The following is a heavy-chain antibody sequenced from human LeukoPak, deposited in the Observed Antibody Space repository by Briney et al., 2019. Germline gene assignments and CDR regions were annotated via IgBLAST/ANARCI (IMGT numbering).Heavy chain of an antibody. CDR2: IIPIFGTA. J-gene: IGHJ3*02. CDR3: ARKDSGYDLDAFDI. D-gene: IGHD5-12*01. CDR1: GYTFTSYG. Sequence: SVKVSCKASGYTFTSYGISWVRQAPGQGLEWMGGIIPIFGTANYAQKFQGRVTITADKSTSTAYMELSSLRSEDTAVYYCARKDSGYDLDAFDIWGQGTMVTVSS. V-gene: IGHV1-69*06.